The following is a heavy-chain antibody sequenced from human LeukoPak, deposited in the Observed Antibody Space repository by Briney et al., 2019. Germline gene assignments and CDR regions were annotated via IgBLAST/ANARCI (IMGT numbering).Heavy chain of an antibody. V-gene: IGHV3-21*01. Sequence: GGSLRLSCAASGFTFSSYSMNWVRQAPGKGLEWVSSISSSSSYIYYADSVKGRFSISRDNAKNSLYLQMNSLRAEDTAVYYCARDKWDIVATIPAYYFDYWGQGTLVTVSS. J-gene: IGHJ4*02. CDR1: GFTFSSYS. D-gene: IGHD5-12*01. CDR3: ARDKWDIVATIPAYYFDY. CDR2: ISSSSSYI.